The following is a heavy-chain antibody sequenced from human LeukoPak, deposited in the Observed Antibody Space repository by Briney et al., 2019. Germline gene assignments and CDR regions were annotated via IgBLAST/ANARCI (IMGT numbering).Heavy chain of an antibody. CDR1: GFALSSHW. Sequence: GGSLRLSSAASGFALSSHWMTWVRQVPGRGPEWVANVNRDGSETYYLDSVKGRFTISKDNAKNSLYLQMNTLRAEDTALYHCARNNGMDVWGQGTTVIVSS. J-gene: IGHJ6*02. V-gene: IGHV3-7*03. CDR3: ARNNGMDV. CDR2: VNRDGSET.